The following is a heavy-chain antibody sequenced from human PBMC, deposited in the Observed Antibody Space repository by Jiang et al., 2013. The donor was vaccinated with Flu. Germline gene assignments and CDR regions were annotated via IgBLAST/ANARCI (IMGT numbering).Heavy chain of an antibody. D-gene: IGHD4-23*01. V-gene: IGHV2-5*02. CDR3: AQYDYDGGYFDY. CDR1: GFVTRTRNGXG. J-gene: IGHJ4*02. Sequence: TLTCTFSGFVTRTRNGXGLGWIRQPPGKALEWLALIYWDDDKRYSPPLKSRLTISRDTSKNQVVLTMTNIDPADTATYYCAQYDYDGGYFDYWGQGVLVTVSS. CDR2: IYWDDDK.